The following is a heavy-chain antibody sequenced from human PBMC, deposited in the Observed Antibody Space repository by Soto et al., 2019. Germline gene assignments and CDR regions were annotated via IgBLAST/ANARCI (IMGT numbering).Heavy chain of an antibody. J-gene: IGHJ4*02. D-gene: IGHD3-22*01. CDR1: GFTFSDYY. V-gene: IGHV3-11*04. CDR3: VRKGGYFPNGYLDS. Sequence: PGGSLRLSCAASGFTFSDYYMSWIRQAPGKGLEWVSYISSSGSTIYYADSVKGRFTISRDNAKNSVYLQINSLRVEDTAVYYCVRKGGYFPNGYLDSWGQGTLVTVSS. CDR2: ISSSGSTI.